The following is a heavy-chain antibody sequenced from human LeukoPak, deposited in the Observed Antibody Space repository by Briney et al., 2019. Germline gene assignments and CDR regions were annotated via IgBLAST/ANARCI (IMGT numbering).Heavy chain of an antibody. V-gene: IGHV3-74*01. CDR1: GFTLSSYW. D-gene: IGHD6-6*01. Sequence: GGSLRLSCAASGFTLSSYWMHWVRQAPGKGLVWVSRISTDGSSTNSADSVKGRFTISRDNAKNTLYLQMNRLRAEDTAVYYCVREYSSSSGRAFDIWGQGTMVTVSP. CDR2: ISTDGSST. CDR3: VREYSSSSGRAFDI. J-gene: IGHJ3*02.